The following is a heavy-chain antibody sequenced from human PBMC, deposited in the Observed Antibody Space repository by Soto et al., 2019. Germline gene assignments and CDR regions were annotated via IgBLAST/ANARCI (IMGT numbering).Heavy chain of an antibody. CDR3: AHSFRYSSSWSAHDAFDI. Sequence: SGPTLVKPTQTLTLTCTFSGFSLSTSGVGVGWIRQPPGKALEWLALIYWDDDKRYSPSLKSRLTITKDTSKNQVVLTMTNMDPVDTATYYCAHSFRYSSSWSAHDAFDIWGQGTMVTVSS. CDR1: GFSLSTSGVG. V-gene: IGHV2-5*02. D-gene: IGHD6-13*01. J-gene: IGHJ3*02. CDR2: IYWDDDK.